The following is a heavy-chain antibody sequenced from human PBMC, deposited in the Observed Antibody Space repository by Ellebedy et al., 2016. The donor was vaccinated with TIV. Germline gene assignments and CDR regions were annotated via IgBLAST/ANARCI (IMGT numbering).Heavy chain of an antibody. CDR1: GFTFSPYA. D-gene: IGHD5-18*01. CDR2: IVGSGS. J-gene: IGHJ4*02. Sequence: GESLKISCAASGFTFSPYAMAWVRQAPGKGLEWVSGIVGSGSQKYADSVKGRFTISRDNSKRTVDLQMNSLRAEDTAIYFCAKDRISGDGYWVFDNWGQGTLVSVSS. CDR3: AKDRISGDGYWVFDN. V-gene: IGHV3-23*01.